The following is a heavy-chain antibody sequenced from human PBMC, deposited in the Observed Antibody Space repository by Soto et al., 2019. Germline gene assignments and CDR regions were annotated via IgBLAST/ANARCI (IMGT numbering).Heavy chain of an antibody. CDR1: GFTFSSYA. CDR2: ISGSGGST. J-gene: IGHJ4*02. V-gene: IGHV3-23*01. CDR3: ANNDFWSGYYLVRGY. Sequence: GGSLRLSCAASGFTFSSYAMSWVRQAPGKGLEWVSAISGSGGSTYYADSVKGRFTISRDNSKNTLYLQMNSLRAEDTAVYYCANNDFWSGYYLVRGYWGQGTLVTVSS. D-gene: IGHD3-3*01.